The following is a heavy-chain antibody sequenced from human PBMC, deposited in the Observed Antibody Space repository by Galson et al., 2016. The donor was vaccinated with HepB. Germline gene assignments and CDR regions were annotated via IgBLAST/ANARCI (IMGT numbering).Heavy chain of an antibody. CDR3: ARDLDVEDSGGWYDAFDL. CDR1: GFIFSNYW. V-gene: IGHV3-7*03. J-gene: IGHJ3*01. D-gene: IGHD6-19*01. CDR2: IQHDGNKQ. Sequence: SLRLSCAASGFIFSNYWMTWVRQAPGKGLEWVANIQHDGNKQDYADSVKGRFAISRDNAKNSLYLQMNSLRAEDTAVYYCARDLDVEDSGGWYDAFDLWGQGTMVTVSS.